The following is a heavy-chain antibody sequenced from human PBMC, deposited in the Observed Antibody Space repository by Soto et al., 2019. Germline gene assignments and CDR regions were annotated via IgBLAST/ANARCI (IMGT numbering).Heavy chain of an antibody. V-gene: IGHV1-2*02. CDR2: INPHSGNT. D-gene: IGHD2-21*02. CDR1: GYTVTDDY. CDR3: ARAVHCGSVCYSYGMDV. J-gene: IGHJ6*02. Sequence: QVQVVQCGAEVKKPGASVKISCKTSGYTVTDDYLHWVRQAPGQGLEWMGWINPHSGNTNYAQKFLGRVSMTRDTSISTAYMELLSLTSDDTAIYYCARAVHCGSVCYSYGMDVWGQGTTVTVSS.